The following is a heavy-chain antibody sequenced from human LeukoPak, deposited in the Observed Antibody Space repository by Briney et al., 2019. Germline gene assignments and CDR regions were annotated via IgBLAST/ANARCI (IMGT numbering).Heavy chain of an antibody. CDR3: ARLPPYGEYFYYAMDV. D-gene: IGHD4-17*01. Sequence: ASVKVSCKASGYTFTSYGISWVRQAPGQGLEWMGWISAYNGNTNYAQKLQGRVTMTTDTSTSTAYMELRSLRSDDTAVYYCARLPPYGEYFYYAMDVWGQGTTVTVSS. V-gene: IGHV1-18*04. J-gene: IGHJ6*02. CDR2: ISAYNGNT. CDR1: GYTFTSYG.